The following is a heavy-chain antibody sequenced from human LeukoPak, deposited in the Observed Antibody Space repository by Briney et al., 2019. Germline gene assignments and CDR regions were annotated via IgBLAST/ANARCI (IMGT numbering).Heavy chain of an antibody. CDR1: GFTFSSYE. J-gene: IGHJ4*02. Sequence: SGGSLRLSCAASGFTFSSYEMNWVRQAPGKGLEWVSYISSSGSTIYYADSVKGRFTISRDNAKNSLYLQMNSLRAEDTAVYYCARDHRDYDIPYWGQGTLVTVSS. V-gene: IGHV3-48*03. D-gene: IGHD3-9*01. CDR2: ISSSGSTI. CDR3: ARDHRDYDIPY.